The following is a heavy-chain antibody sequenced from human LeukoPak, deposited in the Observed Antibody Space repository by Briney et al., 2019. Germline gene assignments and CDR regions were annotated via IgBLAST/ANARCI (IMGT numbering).Heavy chain of an antibody. J-gene: IGHJ6*03. Sequence: PGGSLRLSCAASGFTFSSYDMSWVRQAPGKGLEWVSSITTSGGSTFYADSVMGRLTISRDNSRNTLYLQMNSLSAEDTAIYYCAKRGNPTVGHLYLDVWGKGTTVSVSS. D-gene: IGHD1-1*01. CDR2: ITTSGGST. CDR1: GFTFSSYD. V-gene: IGHV3-23*01. CDR3: AKRGNPTVGHLYLDV.